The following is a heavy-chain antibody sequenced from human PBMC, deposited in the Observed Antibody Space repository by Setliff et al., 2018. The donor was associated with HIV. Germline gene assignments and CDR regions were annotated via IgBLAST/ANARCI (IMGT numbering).Heavy chain of an antibody. V-gene: IGHV1-18*01. CDR2: ISAYDGNT. J-gene: IGHJ4*02. CDR3: ARSDWGLVLSSFDY. D-gene: IGHD3-9*01. Sequence: GASVKVSCKASGYTFASYGITWVRQAPGQGLEWMGWISAYDGNTNYAQKVRERVTLTTDTATNTAFMELKNLTSADTAVYFCARSDWGLVLSSFDYWGQGTQVTVSS. CDR1: GYTFASYG.